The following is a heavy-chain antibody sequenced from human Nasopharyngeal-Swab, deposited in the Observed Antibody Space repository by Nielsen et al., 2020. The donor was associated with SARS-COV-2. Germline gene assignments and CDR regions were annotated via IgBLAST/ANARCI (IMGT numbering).Heavy chain of an antibody. CDR1: GYTFTDYY. J-gene: IGHJ4*02. V-gene: IGHV1-2*02. Sequence: ASVKVSCKTSGYTFTDYYIHWLRQVPGQGLEWVGCINPDSGDTRYAQKFQGRATVTRDRSRSTAYIELSRLRSDDTAVYYCARDYYDNYDSDYWGQGTLVTVSS. CDR2: INPDSGDT. D-gene: IGHD3-22*01. CDR3: ARDYYDNYDSDY.